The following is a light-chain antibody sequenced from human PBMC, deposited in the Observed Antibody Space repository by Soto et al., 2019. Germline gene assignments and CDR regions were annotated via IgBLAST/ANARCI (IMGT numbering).Light chain of an antibody. J-gene: IGLJ2*01. CDR3: TSYAGSNIPVV. Sequence: QSVLTQPPSASGSPGQSVTISCTGTSSDVGGYNFVSWYQQHPGKAPKLMIYEVSKRPSGVPDRFSGSKSGNTASLTVSGXXXXXXXXYYCTSYAGSNIPVVFGGGTKLTVL. V-gene: IGLV2-8*01. CDR2: EVS. CDR1: SSDVGGYNF.